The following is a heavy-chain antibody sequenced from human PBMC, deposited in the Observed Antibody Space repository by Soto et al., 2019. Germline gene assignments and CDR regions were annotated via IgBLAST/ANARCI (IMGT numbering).Heavy chain of an antibody. J-gene: IGHJ4*02. CDR3: GSDSTYFYYCSYDDYRSLYAF. CDR2: INAGNGNT. CDR1: GYTFTSYA. V-gene: IGHV1-3*01. D-gene: IGHD3-22*01. Sequence: ASVKVSCKASGYTFTSYAMHWVRQAPGQRLEWMGWINAGNGNTKYSQKFQGRVTITRDTSASTAYMELRSLRSEDTAVYYCGSDSTYFYYCSYDDYRSLYAFWGQGTLVTGSS.